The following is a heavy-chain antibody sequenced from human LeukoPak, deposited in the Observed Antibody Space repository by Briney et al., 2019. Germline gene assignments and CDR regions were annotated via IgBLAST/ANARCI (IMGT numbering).Heavy chain of an antibody. V-gene: IGHV3-7*01. J-gene: IGHJ4*02. CDR1: GFTFSSNW. CDR2: IRPDGSEK. Sequence: GGSLRLSCAASGFTFSSNWLSWIRQAPGKGLEWVASIRPDGSEKYYVDSVKGRFTISRDNAENSLYLQMNSLRDEDTAVYYCARDRDSGDYTAAPGDYWGQGTLVTVSS. D-gene: IGHD4-17*01. CDR3: ARDRDSGDYTAAPGDY.